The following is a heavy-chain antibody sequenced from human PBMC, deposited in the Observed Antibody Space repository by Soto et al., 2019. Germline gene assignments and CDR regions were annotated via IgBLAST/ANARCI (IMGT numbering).Heavy chain of an antibody. Sequence: QVQLVQSGAEVKKPGSSVKVSCKASGGTFSSYAISWVRQAPGQGLEWMGGIIPIFGTANYAQKFQGRVTITADESTSTAYRERSSLRSEDTAVYYWAREAGRGYYYGMDAWAQGPTVTVPS. J-gene: IGHJ6*02. D-gene: IGHD1-26*01. CDR1: GGTFSSYA. CDR3: AREAGRGYYYGMDA. V-gene: IGHV1-69*01. CDR2: IIPIFGTA.